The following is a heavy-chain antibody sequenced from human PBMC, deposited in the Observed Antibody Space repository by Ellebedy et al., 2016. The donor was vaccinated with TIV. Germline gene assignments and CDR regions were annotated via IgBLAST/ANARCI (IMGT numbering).Heavy chain of an antibody. CDR1: GFTFSTHA. J-gene: IGHJ4*02. CDR3: ARDSGYESSGYIPGDY. CDR2: LSYDGRIK. V-gene: IGHV3-30*04. Sequence: GESLKISCTASGFTFSTHAMHWVRQAPGKGLEWVAALSYDGRIKYYADSVKGRFTISRDDSKNTLDLEMKSLRVEDTALYYCARDSGYESSGYIPGDYWGQGTLVIVSS. D-gene: IGHD3-22*01.